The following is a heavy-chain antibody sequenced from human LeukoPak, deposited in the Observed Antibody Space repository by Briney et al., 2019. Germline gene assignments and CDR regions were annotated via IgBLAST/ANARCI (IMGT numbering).Heavy chain of an antibody. CDR2: IYYSGST. CDR1: GFPFGDYY. V-gene: IGHV4-31*02. CDR3: ARVIAMVKVFDY. J-gene: IGHJ4*02. Sequence: LRLSCAASGFPFGDYYMSWIRQHPGKGLEWIGYIYYSGSTYYNPSLKSRVTTSVDTSKNQFSLKLSSVTAADTAVYYCARVIAMVKVFDYWGQGTLVTVSS. D-gene: IGHD5-18*01.